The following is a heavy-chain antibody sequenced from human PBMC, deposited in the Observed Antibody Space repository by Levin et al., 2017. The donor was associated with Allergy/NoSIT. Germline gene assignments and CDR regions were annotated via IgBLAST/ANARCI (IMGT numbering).Heavy chain of an antibody. V-gene: IGHV1-2*02. J-gene: IGHJ4*01. CDR2: INPDSGGT. Sequence: ASVKVSCKASGYTFTGYYLHWVRQAPGQGLDWMGWINPDSGGTKYAQKFHDRVTMTRDTSISTAYMEVTSLGSDDTAVYYCARGSPTGSGSQTASDYWGHGVLVTVSS. CDR1: GYTFTGYY. CDR3: ARGSPTGSGSQTASDY. D-gene: IGHD1-26*01.